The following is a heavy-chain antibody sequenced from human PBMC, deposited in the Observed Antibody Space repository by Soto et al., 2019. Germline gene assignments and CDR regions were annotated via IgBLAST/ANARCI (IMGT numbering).Heavy chain of an antibody. CDR1: GGSVSSGSYY. Sequence: SETLSLTCTVSGGSVSSGSYYWSWIRQPPRKGLEWIGYIYYSGSTNYNPSLKSRVTISVDTSKNQFSLKLSSVTAADTAVYYCARDRIAARPQYYYYGMDVWGQGXTVTVYS. CDR2: IYYSGST. D-gene: IGHD6-6*01. CDR3: ARDRIAARPQYYYYGMDV. J-gene: IGHJ6*02. V-gene: IGHV4-61*01.